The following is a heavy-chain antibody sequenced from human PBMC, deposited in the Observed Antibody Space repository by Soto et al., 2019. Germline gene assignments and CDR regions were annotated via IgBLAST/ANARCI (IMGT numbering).Heavy chain of an antibody. CDR3: AASEYSSSPHPYYYGMDV. J-gene: IGHJ6*02. V-gene: IGHV1-58*01. CDR1: GFTFTSSA. D-gene: IGHD6-6*01. CDR2: IVVGSGNT. Sequence: SVKVSCKASGFTFTSSAVQWVRQARGQRLEWIGWIVVGSGNTNYAQKFQERVTITRDMSTSTAYMELSSLRSEDTAVYYCAASEYSSSPHPYYYGMDVWGQGTTVTVSS.